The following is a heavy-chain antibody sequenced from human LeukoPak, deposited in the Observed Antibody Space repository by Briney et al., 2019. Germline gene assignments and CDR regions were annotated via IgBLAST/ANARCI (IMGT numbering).Heavy chain of an antibody. Sequence: PSETLSLTCSVSGGSISTYYWSWIRQPAGKGLEWIGRIYTTGGTYYNPSLKSRVTISVDTSKNQFSLKLSSVTAADTAVYYCATRDYGDHVGEYYFDYWGQGTLVTVSS. J-gene: IGHJ4*02. D-gene: IGHD4-17*01. V-gene: IGHV4-4*07. CDR3: ATRDYGDHVGEYYFDY. CDR2: IYTTGGT. CDR1: GGSISTYY.